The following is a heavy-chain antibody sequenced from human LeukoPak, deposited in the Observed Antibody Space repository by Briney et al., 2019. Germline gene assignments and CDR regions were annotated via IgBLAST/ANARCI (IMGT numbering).Heavy chain of an antibody. V-gene: IGHV3-23*03. J-gene: IGHJ4*02. D-gene: IGHD2-2*01. CDR1: GFTFSSYA. CDR3: ARGCSSTSCYGFDY. Sequence: GGSLRLSCAASGFTFSSYAMSWVRQAPGKGLEWVSVIYSGGSTYYADPVKGRFTISRDNSKNTLYLQMNSLRAEDTAVYCCARGCSSTSCYGFDYWGQGTLVTVSS. CDR2: IYSGGST.